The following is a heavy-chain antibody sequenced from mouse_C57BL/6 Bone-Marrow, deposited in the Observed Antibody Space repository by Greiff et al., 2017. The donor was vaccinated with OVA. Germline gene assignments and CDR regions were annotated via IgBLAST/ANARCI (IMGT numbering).Heavy chain of an antibody. CDR2: IDPETGGT. V-gene: IGHV1-15*01. CDR3: TRLAPNWYFDV. Sequence: LQESGAELVRPGASVTLSCKASGYTFTDYEMHWVKQTPVHGLEWIGAIDPETGGTAYNQKFKGKAILTADKSSSTAYMELRSLTSEDSAVYYCTRLAPNWYFDVWGTGTTVTVSS. CDR1: GYTFTDYE. J-gene: IGHJ1*03.